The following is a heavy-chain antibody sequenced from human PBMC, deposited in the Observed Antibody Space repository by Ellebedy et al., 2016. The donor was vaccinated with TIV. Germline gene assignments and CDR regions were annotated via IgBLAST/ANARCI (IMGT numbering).Heavy chain of an antibody. D-gene: IGHD3-22*01. CDR1: GYTFALYT. V-gene: IGHV1-3*04. Sequence: AASVKVSCKASGYTFALYTMHWVRQAPGQRLEWLGWINTDTGNTEYSQNFQGRVTFTTDTAASTAYMELSSLRSEDTAVYYCASRSGQYYYDSSGYYPESYYGMDVWGQGTTVTVSS. CDR2: INTDTGNT. J-gene: IGHJ6*02. CDR3: ASRSGQYYYDSSGYYPESYYGMDV.